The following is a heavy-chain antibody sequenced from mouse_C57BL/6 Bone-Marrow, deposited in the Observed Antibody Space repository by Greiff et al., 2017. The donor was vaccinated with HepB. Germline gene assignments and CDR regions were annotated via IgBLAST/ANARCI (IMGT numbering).Heavy chain of an antibody. Sequence: QVQLQQSGPGLVQPSQSLSITCTVSGFSLTSYGVHWVRQSPGKGLEWLGVIWRGGSTDYNAAFMSRLSITKDNSTSQVFFTMNSLQADDTAIYYCAKNRGSSYGYWYFDVWGTGTAVTVSS. D-gene: IGHD1-1*01. V-gene: IGHV2-5*01. CDR3: AKNRGSSYGYWYFDV. CDR1: GFSLTSYG. CDR2: IWRGGST. J-gene: IGHJ1*03.